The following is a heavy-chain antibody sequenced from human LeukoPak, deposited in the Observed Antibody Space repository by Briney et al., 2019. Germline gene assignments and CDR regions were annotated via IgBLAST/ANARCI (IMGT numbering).Heavy chain of an antibody. CDR2: IYYSGST. CDR3: ASLFGSDDAFDI. V-gene: IGHV4-59*01. J-gene: IGHJ3*02. CDR1: GGSISSYY. Sequence: TPSETLSLTCTVSGGSISSYYWSWIRQPPGKGLEWIGYIYYSGSTNYNPSPKSRVTISVDTSKNQFSLKLSSVTAADTAVYYCASLFGSDDAFDIWGQGTMVTVSS. D-gene: IGHD3-10*01.